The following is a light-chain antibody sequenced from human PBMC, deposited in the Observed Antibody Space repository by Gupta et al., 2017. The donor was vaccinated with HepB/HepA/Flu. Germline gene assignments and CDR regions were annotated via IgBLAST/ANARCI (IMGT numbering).Light chain of an antibody. CDR2: RND. Sequence: QSVLTQISSVSGTPGQRVTISCSGSSSNIGINTVNWYQQLPGTAPKVLIYRNDERPSGVPDRFSGSKSGTSGFLAISGLQSEDEADYYCAAWDDSLNGWVFGGGTKLTVL. J-gene: IGLJ3*02. CDR3: AAWDDSLNGWV. V-gene: IGLV1-44*01. CDR1: SSNIGINT.